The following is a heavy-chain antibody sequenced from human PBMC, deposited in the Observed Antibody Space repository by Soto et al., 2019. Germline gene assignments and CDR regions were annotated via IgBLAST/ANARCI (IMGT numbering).Heavy chain of an antibody. CDR3: ARGLPDYDFWGGYYRGPYYYYGMDV. V-gene: IGHV4-34*01. CDR2: INHSGST. J-gene: IGHJ6*02. D-gene: IGHD3-3*01. Sequence: SETLSLTCAVYGGSFSGYYWSWIRQPPGKGLEWIGEINHSGSTNYNPSLKSRVTISVDTSKNQFSLKLSSVTAADTAVYYCARGLPDYDFWGGYYRGPYYYYGMDVWGQGTTVTVSS. CDR1: GGSFSGYY.